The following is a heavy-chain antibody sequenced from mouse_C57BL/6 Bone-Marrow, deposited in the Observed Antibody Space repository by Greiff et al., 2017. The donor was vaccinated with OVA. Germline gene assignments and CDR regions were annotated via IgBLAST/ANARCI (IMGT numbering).Heavy chain of an antibody. J-gene: IGHJ2*01. CDR1: GFNIKDDY. Sequence: VHVKQSGAELVRPGASVKLSCTASGFNIKDDYMHWVKQRPEQGLEWIGWIDPENGDTEYASKFQGKATITADTSSNTAYLQLSSLTSEDTAVYYCTTVEDSGVYFDYWGQGTTLTVSS. CDR3: TTVEDSGVYFDY. CDR2: IDPENGDT. V-gene: IGHV14-4*01. D-gene: IGHD3-2*02.